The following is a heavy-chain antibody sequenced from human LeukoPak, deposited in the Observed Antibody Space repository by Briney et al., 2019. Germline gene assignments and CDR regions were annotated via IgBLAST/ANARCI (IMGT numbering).Heavy chain of an antibody. CDR1: GGSISSSSYY. CDR3: ARSGYDFGNAFDI. CDR2: IYYSGST. V-gene: IGHV4-39*01. D-gene: IGHD5-12*01. J-gene: IGHJ3*02. Sequence: SETLSLTCTVSGGSISSSSYYWGWIRQPPGKGLEWIGSIYYSGSTYYNPSLKSRVTISLDTPKNQFSLKLNSMTAADTAVYFCARSGYDFGNAFDIWGQGTVLTVSS.